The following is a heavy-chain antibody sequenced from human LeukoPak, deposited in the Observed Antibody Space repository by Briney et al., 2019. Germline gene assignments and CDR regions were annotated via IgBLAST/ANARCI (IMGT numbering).Heavy chain of an antibody. CDR2: INPNSGGT. Sequence: GSVTVSCKPYGYTFTGYYMHWERQAPGQGLEWMGRINPNSGGTNYAQTFQGRVTMTRDTSSSTAYVELSRLRSDDTAVYYWARGAASGYYHVDPYYFDYWGQGTLVTVSS. CDR3: ARGAASGYYHVDPYYFDY. D-gene: IGHD3-22*01. J-gene: IGHJ4*02. V-gene: IGHV1-2*06. CDR1: GYTFTGYY.